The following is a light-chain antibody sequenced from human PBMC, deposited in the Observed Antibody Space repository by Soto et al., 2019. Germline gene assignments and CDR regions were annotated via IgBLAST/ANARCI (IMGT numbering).Light chain of an antibody. CDR3: CSYAGTYTWV. CDR2: DVS. Sequence: QSALTQPRSVSGSPGQSVTISCTGTSSDVGGYNCVSWYQQYPGKAPKLMIYDVSKRPSGVPDRFSGSKSGNAASLTISGLQAEDEADYYCCSYAGTYTWVFGGGTKVTVL. J-gene: IGLJ3*02. V-gene: IGLV2-11*01. CDR1: SSDVGGYNC.